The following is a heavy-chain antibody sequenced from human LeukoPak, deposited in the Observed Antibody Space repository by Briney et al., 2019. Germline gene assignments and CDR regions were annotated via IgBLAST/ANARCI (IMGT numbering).Heavy chain of an antibody. V-gene: IGHV3-30-3*01. Sequence: PGRSLRLSCAASGFTFSSYAMHWVRQAPGKGLEWVAVISYDGSNKYYADSVKGRFTISRDNSKNTLYLQMNSLRAEDTAVYYCARDWFTTGVELPEYFQHWGQGTLVTVSS. D-gene: IGHD3-10*01. CDR2: ISYDGSNK. CDR1: GFTFSSYA. CDR3: ARDWFTTGVELPEYFQH. J-gene: IGHJ1*01.